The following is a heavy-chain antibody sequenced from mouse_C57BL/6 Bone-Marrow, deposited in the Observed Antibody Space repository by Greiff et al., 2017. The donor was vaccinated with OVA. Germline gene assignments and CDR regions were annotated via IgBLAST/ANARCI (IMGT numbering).Heavy chain of an antibody. CDR2: IWWDDDK. CDR3: ARMTHLGYAMDY. CDR1: GFSLRTFGMG. V-gene: IGHV8-8*01. J-gene: IGHJ4*01. Sequence: QVTLKVSSPGILQPSQTLSLTCSFSGFSLRTFGMGVGWIRQPSGKGLEWLAHIWWDDDKYYNPALKRLLTFSKDTSKNQVFLKIANVDTADTATYYCARMTHLGYAMDYWGQGTSVTVSS.